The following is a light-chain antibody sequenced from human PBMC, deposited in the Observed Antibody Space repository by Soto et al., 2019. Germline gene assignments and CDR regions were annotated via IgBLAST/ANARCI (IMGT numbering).Light chain of an antibody. J-gene: IGKJ1*01. Sequence: MNKHPVNLVVYKGERSTLSCRASQTVYSNLAWYQQRPGQDPRLLIYRASARATGIPARFSGSGSGTEFTLTIGSLQSEDFAVYNCEQYQTLRTFGQGA. CDR3: EQYQTLRT. CDR1: QTVYSN. V-gene: IGKV3-15*01. CDR2: RAS.